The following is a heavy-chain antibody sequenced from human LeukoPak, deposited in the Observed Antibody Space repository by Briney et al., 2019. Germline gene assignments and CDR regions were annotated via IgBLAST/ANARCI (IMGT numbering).Heavy chain of an antibody. CDR1: SGSISYFY. Sequence: SETLSLTCTVSSGSISYFYWNWIRQPPGKGLEWIGYIHYSGSTNYSPSLKSRVTISVDTSKNQFSLKLSSVTAADTAVYYRARRASYYDMDVWGQGTTVTVSS. CDR2: IHYSGST. V-gene: IGHV4-59*08. J-gene: IGHJ6*02. CDR3: ARRASYYDMDV.